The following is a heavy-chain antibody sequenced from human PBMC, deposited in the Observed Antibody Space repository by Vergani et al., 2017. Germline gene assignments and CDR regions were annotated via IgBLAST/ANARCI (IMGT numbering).Heavy chain of an antibody. D-gene: IGHD3-3*01. CDR1: GFTFNEYW. Sequence: EVELVESGGGLVQPGGSLRLSCAASGFTFNEYWMHWARQVPGKGLVWVSGMNGDGDTISYADPVKGRFPISRDNAKNTLFLQMNSLRAEDTAVYYCARARKFRFGVVWENWFDPWGQGTLVTVSS. J-gene: IGHJ5*02. CDR3: ARARKFRFGVVWENWFDP. CDR2: MNGDGDTI. V-gene: IGHV3-74*01.